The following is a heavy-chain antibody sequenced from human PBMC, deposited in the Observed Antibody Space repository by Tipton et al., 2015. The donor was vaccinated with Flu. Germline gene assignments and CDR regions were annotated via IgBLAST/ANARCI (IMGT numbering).Heavy chain of an antibody. Sequence: TLSLTCTVSGGSISSGDYYWSWIRQPPGKGLEWIGYIYYSGSTYYNPSLKSRVTISVDTSKNQFSLKLSSVTAADTAVYYCARVLRVRGHYPNWFDPWGQGTLVTVSS. V-gene: IGHV4-30-4*01. CDR2: IYYSGST. J-gene: IGHJ5*02. CDR1: GGSISSGDYY. D-gene: IGHD4-17*01. CDR3: ARVLRVRGHYPNWFDP.